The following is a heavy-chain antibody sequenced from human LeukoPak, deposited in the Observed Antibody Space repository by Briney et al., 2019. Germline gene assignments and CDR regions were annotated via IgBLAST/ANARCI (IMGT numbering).Heavy chain of an antibody. CDR1: GYTFTGYY. D-gene: IGHD6-13*01. V-gene: IGHV1-2*02. J-gene: IGHJ5*02. CDR2: INPNSGGT. CDR3: ARAKAAAGIWFDP. Sequence: AASVKVSCKASGYTFTGYYMHWVRQAPGQGLEWMGWINPNSGGTNYAQKFQGRVTMTRDTSISTAYMELSRLRSDDTAVYYCARAKAAAGIWFDPWGQGTLVTVSS.